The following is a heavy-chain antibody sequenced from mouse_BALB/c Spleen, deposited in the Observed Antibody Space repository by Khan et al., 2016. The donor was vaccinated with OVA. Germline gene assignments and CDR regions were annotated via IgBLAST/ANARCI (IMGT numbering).Heavy chain of an antibody. J-gene: IGHJ3*01. V-gene: IGHV1S127*01. CDR2: IDPSKSET. CDR3: TRGGDGSPFAD. CDR1: GYTFTSFW. Sequence: QVQLQQSGPELVRPGASVKMSCKASGYTFTSFWIHWVKQRPGQGLEWIGMIDPSKSETRLNQKFKDKATLNVDKSSNIAYMQLSRLTSEGSAVYYCTRGGDGSPFADWGQGTLVTVSA. D-gene: IGHD1-1*01.